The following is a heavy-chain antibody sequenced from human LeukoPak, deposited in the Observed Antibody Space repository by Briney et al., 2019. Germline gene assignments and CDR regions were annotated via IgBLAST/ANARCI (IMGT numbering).Heavy chain of an antibody. Sequence: GGSLRLSCAASGFIFSNYAMTWVRQAPGKGLEWVSIIGGVSESFYYADSVKGRFTVSRDNSKDTLYLQINSLRDEDTAVYYCARRWLGDPYGMDVRGQGTTVSVSS. V-gene: IGHV3-23*01. CDR3: ARRWLGDPYGMDV. J-gene: IGHJ6*02. D-gene: IGHD3-10*01. CDR2: IGGVSESF. CDR1: GFIFSNYA.